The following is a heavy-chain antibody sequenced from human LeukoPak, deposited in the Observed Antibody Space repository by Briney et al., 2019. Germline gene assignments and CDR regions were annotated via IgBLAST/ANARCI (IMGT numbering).Heavy chain of an antibody. Sequence: GPSGKVSCKAAGYTFSSYGINWVRQAPGQGLEWMGWISAYNGNTKYVQKIQGRVTMTTDTSTTTAYMELRSLRSDDTAVYYCARAGYYDILTGYYVDYWGQGTLVTVSS. CDR3: ARAGYYDILTGYYVDY. CDR2: ISAYNGNT. D-gene: IGHD3-9*01. J-gene: IGHJ4*02. CDR1: GYTFSSYG. V-gene: IGHV1-18*01.